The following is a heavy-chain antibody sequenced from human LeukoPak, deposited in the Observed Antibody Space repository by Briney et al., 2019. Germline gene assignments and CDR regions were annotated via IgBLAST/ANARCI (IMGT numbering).Heavy chain of an antibody. CDR1: GFTFSSYA. D-gene: IGHD4-23*01. V-gene: IGHV3-21*01. CDR2: ISTSSNYI. CDR3: ARGTTVRTPPVDY. J-gene: IGHJ4*02. Sequence: GGSLRLSCAASGFTFSSYAMSWVRQAPGKGLEWISSISTSSNYIYYADSVKGRFTISRDNAKNSLYLQMNRPRAEDTAVYYCARGTTVRTPPVDYWGQGTLVTVSS.